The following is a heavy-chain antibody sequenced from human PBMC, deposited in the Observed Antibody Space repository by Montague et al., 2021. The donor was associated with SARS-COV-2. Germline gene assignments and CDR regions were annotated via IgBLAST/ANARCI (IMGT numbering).Heavy chain of an antibody. V-gene: IGHV4-59*01. CDR1: GDSISDYY. CDR2: IFRSGAT. J-gene: IGHJ6*02. D-gene: IGHD3-10*01. Sequence: SETLSLTCTVSGDSISDYYWSWIRQPPGMGLEWIGYIFRSGATNYNPPLKSRVIISLDTSKSQLFLRLSSVTAADTAIYYCARTSRGSRYFYGVDVWGQGITVTVSS. CDR3: ARTSRGSRYFYGVDV.